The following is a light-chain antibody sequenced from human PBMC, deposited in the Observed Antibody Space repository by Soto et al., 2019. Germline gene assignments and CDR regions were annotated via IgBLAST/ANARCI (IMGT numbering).Light chain of an antibody. CDR2: DAS. V-gene: IGKV1-9*01. J-gene: IGKJ4*01. CDR3: QQYNSYPLP. CDR1: QGISSY. Sequence: KLTQSPSSLSASVGDIFAITFRASQGISSYLGWYQQKPGKAPNLLIYDASTLHSGVPSRFSGSGSGTEFTLIISSLQPDDFATYYCQQYNSYPLPFGGGAKAAIK.